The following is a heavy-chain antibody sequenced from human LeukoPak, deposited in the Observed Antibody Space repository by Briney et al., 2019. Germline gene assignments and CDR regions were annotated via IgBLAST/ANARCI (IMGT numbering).Heavy chain of an antibody. CDR2: ISYDGRNK. D-gene: IGHD2-2*01. V-gene: IGHV3-30*04. Sequence: GGSLRLSCAASGFTFSTYAMHWVRQAPAKGLEWVAVISYDGRNKYYADSVKGRFTISRDNPKNTLYLQMNSLRAEDTAVYYCARGVVPAATGGSDPWGQGTLVTVSS. CDR3: ARGVVPAATGGSDP. J-gene: IGHJ5*02. CDR1: GFTFSTYA.